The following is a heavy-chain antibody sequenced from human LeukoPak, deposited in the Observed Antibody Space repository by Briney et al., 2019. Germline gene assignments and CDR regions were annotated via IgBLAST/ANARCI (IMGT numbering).Heavy chain of an antibody. CDR1: GFTFSSYG. D-gene: IGHD6-19*01. CDR3: AKDQLLSSGWYLSDY. J-gene: IGHJ4*02. V-gene: IGHV3-30*02. Sequence: GGSLRLSCAASGFTFSSYGMHWVRQAPGKGLEWVAFIRYDGSNKYYADSVKGRFTISRDNSKNTLYLQMNSLRAEDTAVYYCAKDQLLSSGWYLSDYWGQGTLVTVSS. CDR2: IRYDGSNK.